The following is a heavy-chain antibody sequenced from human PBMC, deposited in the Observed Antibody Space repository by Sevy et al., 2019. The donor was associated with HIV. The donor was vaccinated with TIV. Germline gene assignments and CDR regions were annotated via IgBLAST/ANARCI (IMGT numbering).Heavy chain of an antibody. J-gene: IGHJ4*02. V-gene: IGHV3-30*09. Sequence: GESLKISCAASGFTFSSYALLWVRQAPGKGLEWVSHISYDGSKKYYSDSVKGRFAISRDESKTTLFLQMNSLRSEDTAIYYCARVGVSYCTDDCYHRFDYWGRGTLVTVSS. CDR2: ISYDGSKK. D-gene: IGHD2-21*02. CDR3: ARVGVSYCTDDCYHRFDY. CDR1: GFTFSSYA.